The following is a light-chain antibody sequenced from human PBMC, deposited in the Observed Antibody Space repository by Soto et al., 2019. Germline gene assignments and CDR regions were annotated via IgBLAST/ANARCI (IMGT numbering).Light chain of an antibody. J-gene: IGLJ3*02. V-gene: IGLV2-14*01. Sequence: QSALTQPASVSGSPGQSITISCTGTNSDVGAYNYVSWYQQYPGKAPTVMIYEVSSRPSGVSNRFSGSKSGNTASLTISGLQAEDEADYYCSSYTGSSTWVFGGGTKVTVL. CDR2: EVS. CDR3: SSYTGSSTWV. CDR1: NSDVGAYNY.